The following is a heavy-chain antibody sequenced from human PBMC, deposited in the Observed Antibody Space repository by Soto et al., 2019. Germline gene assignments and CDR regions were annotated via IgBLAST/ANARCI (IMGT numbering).Heavy chain of an antibody. D-gene: IGHD6-19*01. CDR1: GGSISSSSYY. V-gene: IGHV4-39*01. CDR2: IYYSGST. Sequence: QLQLQESGPGLVKPSETLSLTCTVSGGSISSSSYYWGWIRQPPGKGLEWIGSIYYSGSTYYNPSLKSRVTISVDTSKNQFSLKPSSVTAADTAVYYCARGEYSSGWYPFDYWGQGTLVTVSS. CDR3: ARGEYSSGWYPFDY. J-gene: IGHJ4*02.